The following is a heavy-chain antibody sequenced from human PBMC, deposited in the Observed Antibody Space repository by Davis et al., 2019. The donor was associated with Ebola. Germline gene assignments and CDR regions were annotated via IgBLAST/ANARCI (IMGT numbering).Heavy chain of an antibody. V-gene: IGHV4-59*01. CDR2: IYYSGRT. CDR1: GGSMSTYY. Sequence: PSETLSLTCTVSGGSMSTYYWSWIRQSPGKGLEWIGYIYYSGRTNYNPSLKSRVTMSLDTSQHQFSLMLTSVTAADSAIYYCARAHNIAAPDRYFDLWGRGTTVTVSS. J-gene: IGHJ2*01. D-gene: IGHD5-12*01. CDR3: ARAHNIAAPDRYFDL.